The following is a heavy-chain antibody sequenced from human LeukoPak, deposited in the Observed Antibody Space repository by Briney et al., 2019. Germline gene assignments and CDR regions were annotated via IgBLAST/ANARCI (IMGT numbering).Heavy chain of an antibody. Sequence: PGGSLRLSCAASGFTFSDYYMSWIRQAPGKGLEWVSYISSSGSTIYYADSVKGRFTISRDNAKNSLYLQMNSLRAEDTAVYYCAKARSVGFRYDSSGYYPPGEYYFDYWGQGTLVTVSS. D-gene: IGHD3-22*01. V-gene: IGHV3-11*01. J-gene: IGHJ4*02. CDR2: ISSSGSTI. CDR3: AKARSVGFRYDSSGYYPPGEYYFDY. CDR1: GFTFSDYY.